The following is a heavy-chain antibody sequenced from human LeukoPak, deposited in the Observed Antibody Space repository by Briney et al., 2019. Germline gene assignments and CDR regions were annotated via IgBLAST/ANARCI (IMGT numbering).Heavy chain of an antibody. CDR3: ARDPYSGGYGDDYYYYMDV. CDR2: INSRSSDI. D-gene: IGHD1-26*01. V-gene: IGHV3-21*01. Sequence: GGSLRLSCAASGFTFSSYSMNWVRQAPGKGLEWVSSINSRSSDIYYADSVKGRFTISRDNAQNSLYLHMSSLRAEDTAVYYCARDPYSGGYGDDYYYYMDVWGKGTTVTISS. J-gene: IGHJ6*03. CDR1: GFTFSSYS.